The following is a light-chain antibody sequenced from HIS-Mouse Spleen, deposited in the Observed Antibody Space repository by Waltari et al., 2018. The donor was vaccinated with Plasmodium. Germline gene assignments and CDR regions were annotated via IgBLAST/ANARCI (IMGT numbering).Light chain of an antibody. V-gene: IGLV1-44*01. CDR1: SSNIGSTT. J-gene: IGLJ2*01. CDR3: AAWDDSLNGVV. CDR2: SNN. Sequence: QSVLTQPPSASGTPGQRVTISCSGSSSNIGSTTVNWYQQLPGPAPNLPIYSNNQRPSGVPDRFSGSKSGNSASLAISGLQSEDEADYYCAAWDDSLNGVVFGGGTKLTVL.